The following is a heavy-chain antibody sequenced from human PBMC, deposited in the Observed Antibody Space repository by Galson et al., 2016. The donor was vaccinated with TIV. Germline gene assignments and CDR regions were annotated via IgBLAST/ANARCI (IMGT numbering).Heavy chain of an antibody. V-gene: IGHV3-23*01. D-gene: IGHD4-23*01. J-gene: IGHJ3*01. CDR2: IVGTGGTT. Sequence: SLRLSCVASGFTFSTYAMNWVRQAPGKGLEWVSGIVGTGGTTYYADSVKGRFTISRDNSKNTLYLQMNSLRAEDTAVYYCAKRKNYGGDAFDLWGQGTLVTVSS. CDR3: AKRKNYGGDAFDL. CDR1: GFTFSTYA.